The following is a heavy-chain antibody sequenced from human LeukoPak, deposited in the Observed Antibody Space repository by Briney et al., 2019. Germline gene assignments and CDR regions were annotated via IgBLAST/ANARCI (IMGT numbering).Heavy chain of an antibody. CDR2: ISSSGSTI. J-gene: IGHJ6*04. CDR3: AELGITMIGGV. CDR1: GFTFSSYG. D-gene: IGHD3-10*02. Sequence: GGSLRLSCAASGFTFSSYGMSWVRQAPGKGLEWVSAISSSGSTIYYADSVKGRFTISRDNAKNSLYLQMNSLRAEDTAVYYCAELGITMIGGVWGKGTTVTISS. V-gene: IGHV3-48*04.